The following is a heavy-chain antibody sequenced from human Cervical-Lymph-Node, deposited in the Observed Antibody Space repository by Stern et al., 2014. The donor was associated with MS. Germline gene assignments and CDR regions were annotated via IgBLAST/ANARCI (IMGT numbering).Heavy chain of an antibody. CDR3: AKGPVWNWYFDL. Sequence: QLVQSGGGVVQPGRSLRLSCAASGFTFRSYDMHWVRQAPGKGLEWVAVISYDGSNKYYADSVKGRFTISRDNSKNTLYLQMNSLRAEDTAVYYCAKGPVWNWYFDLWGRGTLVTVSS. CDR1: GFTFRSYD. J-gene: IGHJ2*01. V-gene: IGHV3-30*18. CDR2: ISYDGSNK. D-gene: IGHD3-16*01.